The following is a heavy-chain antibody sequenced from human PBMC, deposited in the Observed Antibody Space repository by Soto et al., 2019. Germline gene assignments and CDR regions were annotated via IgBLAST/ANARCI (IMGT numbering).Heavy chain of an antibody. V-gene: IGHV3-30*18. D-gene: IGHD1-26*01. CDR3: EKDRLKGSGSYLH. CDR1: GSTFSSYY. CDR2: ISYDGSNK. Sequence: GSLRPSSPASGSTFSSYYMHWVRQATGKGLEWLAVISYDGSNKYYADSVKGRFTISRDNSKNTLYLQMNSLRAEDTAAYYCEKDRLKGSGSYLHWGQGTLVTVSS. J-gene: IGHJ4*02.